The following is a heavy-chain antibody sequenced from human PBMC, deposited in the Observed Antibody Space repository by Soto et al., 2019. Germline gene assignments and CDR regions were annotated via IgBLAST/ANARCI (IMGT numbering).Heavy chain of an antibody. Sequence: QVQLQESGPGLVKPSGTLSLTCAVSGGSISSSNWWSWVRQPPGKGLEWIGEIYHSGSTNYNPSLKRRVTTAVDKSKNQCSLKLSSVTAADTAVHYCARWSGALPYYFDYWGQGTLVTVSS. D-gene: IGHD1-26*01. CDR2: IYHSGST. V-gene: IGHV4-4*02. J-gene: IGHJ4*02. CDR1: GGSISSSNW. CDR3: ARWSGALPYYFDY.